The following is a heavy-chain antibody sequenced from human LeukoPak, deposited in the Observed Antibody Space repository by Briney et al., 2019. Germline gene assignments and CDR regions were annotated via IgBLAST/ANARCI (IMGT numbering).Heavy chain of an antibody. CDR2: ISASGGNT. CDR1: GFTFSSYA. V-gene: IGHV3-23*01. CDR3: AKVGYCSGTNCYSAFDI. D-gene: IGHD2-2*02. J-gene: IGHJ3*02. Sequence: GGSLRLSCAVSGFTFSSYAMSWVRQAPGKGLGWVSVISASGGNTDYADAVKGRFTVSRDNSQNTLHLQMNSLRAEDTAIYYCAKVGYCSGTNCYSAFDIWGQGTVVTVSS.